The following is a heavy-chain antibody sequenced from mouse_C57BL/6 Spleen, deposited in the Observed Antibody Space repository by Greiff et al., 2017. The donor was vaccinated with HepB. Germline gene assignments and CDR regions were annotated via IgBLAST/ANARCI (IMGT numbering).Heavy chain of an antibody. CDR2: INPGSGGT. J-gene: IGHJ1*03. CDR3: ARSPYYYGSSYGYFDV. CDR1: GYAFTNYL. V-gene: IGHV1-54*01. D-gene: IGHD1-1*01. Sequence: QVQLKESGAELVRPGTSVKVSCKASGYAFTNYLIEWVKQRPGQGLEWIGVINPGSGGTNYNEKFKGKATLTADKSSSTAYMQLSSLTSEDSAVYFCARSPYYYGSSYGYFDVWGTGTTVTVSS.